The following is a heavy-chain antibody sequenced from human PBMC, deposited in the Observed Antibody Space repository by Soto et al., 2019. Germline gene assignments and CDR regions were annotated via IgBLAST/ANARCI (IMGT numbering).Heavy chain of an antibody. D-gene: IGHD3-22*01. J-gene: IGHJ6*03. Sequence: QAQLVESGGDLVKPGGSLRLSCAAAGFTFSDYYMSWIRQAPGKGLEWVSFMSSSGGTIYYGDFVKGRFTISRDNVKNSLYLQRDSLRAEDSAVYYCARRSGFGKGPVNYSYYYMDVWGKGTTVSVSS. CDR1: GFTFSDYY. V-gene: IGHV3-11*01. CDR2: MSSSGGTI. CDR3: ARRSGFGKGPVNYSYYYMDV.